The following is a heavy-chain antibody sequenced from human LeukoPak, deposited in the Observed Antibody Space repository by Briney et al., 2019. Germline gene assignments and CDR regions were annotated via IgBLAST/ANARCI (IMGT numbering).Heavy chain of an antibody. D-gene: IGHD4/OR15-4a*01. CDR1: GFTVSSNS. CDR2: IYSDNT. V-gene: IGHV3-53*01. J-gene: IGHJ4*02. CDR3: VTRAGAYSHPYDY. Sequence: GESLRLSCTVSGFTVSSNSMSWVRQAPGKGLEWVSFIYSDNTHYSDSVKGRFTISRDNSKNTLNLQMNSLRAEATAADYCVTRAGAYSHPYDYWGQGTLVTVSS.